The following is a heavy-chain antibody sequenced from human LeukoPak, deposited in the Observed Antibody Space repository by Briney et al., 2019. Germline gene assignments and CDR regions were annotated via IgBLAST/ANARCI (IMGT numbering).Heavy chain of an antibody. D-gene: IGHD5-18*01. J-gene: IGHJ4*02. Sequence: GGSLRLSCAASGFTFSSYSMSWVRQAPGKGLEWVSSISSSSSYIYYADSVKGRFTISRDNAKNSLYLQMNSLRAEDTAVYYCARPSRGHSYGSDYWGQGTLVTVSS. CDR3: ARPSRGHSYGSDY. CDR1: GFTFSSYS. V-gene: IGHV3-21*01. CDR2: ISSSSSYI.